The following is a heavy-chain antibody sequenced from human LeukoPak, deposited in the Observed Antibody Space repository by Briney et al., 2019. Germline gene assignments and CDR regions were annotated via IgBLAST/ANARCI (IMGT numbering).Heavy chain of an antibody. J-gene: IGHJ3*02. CDR3: ALDTSGWSDDSFDI. CDR2: IDYSGTT. Sequence: SETLSLTCTVSGASISNYYWSWIRQSTGKGLEWIGFIDYSGTTNYNPSLKSRVTISVDMSKNQFSLKLSSVAAADTAVYYCALDTSGWSDDSFDIWGRGTMVSVSS. D-gene: IGHD6-19*01. CDR1: GASISNYY. V-gene: IGHV4-59*01.